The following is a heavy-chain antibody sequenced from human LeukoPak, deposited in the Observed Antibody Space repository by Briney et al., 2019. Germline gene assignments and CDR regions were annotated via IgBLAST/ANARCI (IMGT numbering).Heavy chain of an antibody. CDR2: ISGYSGNT. CDR1: GYIFINYG. Sequence: ASVKVSCKASGYIFINYGISWVRQAPGQGLEWMGWISGYSGNTHYAQNLQGRVTMTTDTSTSTAYMDLRSLISDDTAVYYCARGDEPMINRYWGQGTLVTASS. CDR3: ARGDEPMINRY. J-gene: IGHJ4*02. D-gene: IGHD3-16*01. V-gene: IGHV1-18*01.